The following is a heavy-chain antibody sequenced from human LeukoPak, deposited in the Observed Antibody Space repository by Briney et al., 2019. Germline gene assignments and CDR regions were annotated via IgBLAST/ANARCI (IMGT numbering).Heavy chain of an antibody. CDR1: GYRFTNYW. CDR3: ARGEITGTPVYY. CDR2: IYPGDSDT. J-gene: IGHJ4*02. V-gene: IGHV5-51*01. Sequence: GESLKISCKGSGYRFTNYWIGWVRQMPGRGLECMGIIYPGDSDTRHSPSFQGQVTISADKSINTAYLQWSSLRASDTAMYYCARGEITGTPVYYWGQGTLVTVSS. D-gene: IGHD1-7*01.